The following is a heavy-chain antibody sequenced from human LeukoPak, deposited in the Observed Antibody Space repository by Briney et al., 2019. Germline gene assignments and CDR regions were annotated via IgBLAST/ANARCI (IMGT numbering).Heavy chain of an antibody. V-gene: IGHV4-34*01. CDR2: INYSGRT. J-gene: IGHJ4*02. Sequence: SETLSLTCAVYGGSFNGYYCSWIRQAPGKGLEWIGEINYSGRTSYNPSLKSRVTISLDTTKNQFSLNLTSVTAADTAVYYCAVGRSYWGQGSLVTVSS. CDR1: GGSFNGYY. CDR3: AVGRSY.